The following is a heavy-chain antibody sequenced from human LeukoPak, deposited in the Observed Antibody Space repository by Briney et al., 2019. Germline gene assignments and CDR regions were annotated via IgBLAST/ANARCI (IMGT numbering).Heavy chain of an antibody. CDR3: ARDGLHTGHFDY. J-gene: IGHJ4*02. Sequence: PGGSLRLSCAASGFTFSTYTMNWVRQAPGKGLEWVSTVSGSSDVHYSDSVKGRFTISRDNARNSLYLQMNSLRDEDTAVYYCARDGLHTGHFDYWGQGTLVTVSS. CDR1: GFTFSTYT. V-gene: IGHV3-48*02. D-gene: IGHD2-21*01. CDR2: VSGSSDV.